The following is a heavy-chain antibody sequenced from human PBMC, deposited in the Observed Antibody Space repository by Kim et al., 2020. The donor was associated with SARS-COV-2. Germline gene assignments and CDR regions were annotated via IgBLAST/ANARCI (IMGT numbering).Heavy chain of an antibody. Sequence: GESLKISCKGSGYTFPIYWIVWVRQLPGKGLEWMGMIYAGDSQVRDNPSLQGQVTFSVDRSINTAYMQWSSLKASDTAVYYCARRLISQFKDSFDIWGQGTVVTVSS. J-gene: IGHJ3*02. D-gene: IGHD3-16*01. CDR2: IYAGDSQV. V-gene: IGHV5-51*01. CDR1: GYTFPIYW. CDR3: ARRLISQFKDSFDI.